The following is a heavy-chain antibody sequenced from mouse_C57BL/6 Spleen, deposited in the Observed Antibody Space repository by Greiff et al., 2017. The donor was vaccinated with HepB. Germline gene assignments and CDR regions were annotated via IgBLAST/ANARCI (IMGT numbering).Heavy chain of an antibody. J-gene: IGHJ4*01. CDR3: TRASIYGSIYYYAMDY. V-gene: IGHV1-15*01. D-gene: IGHD1-1*01. CDR2: IDPETGGT. Sequence: QVQLQQSGAELVRPGASVTLSCKASGYTFTDYEMHWVKQTPVHGLEWIGAIDPETGGTAYNQKFKGKAILTADKSSSTAYMELRSLTSEDSAVYYCTRASIYGSIYYYAMDYWGQGTSVTVSS. CDR1: GYTFTDYE.